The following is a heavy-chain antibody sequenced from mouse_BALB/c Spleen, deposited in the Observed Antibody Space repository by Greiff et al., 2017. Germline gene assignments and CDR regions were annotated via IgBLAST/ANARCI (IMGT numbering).Heavy chain of an antibody. Sequence: EVKLMESGGGLVQPGGSMKLSCVASGFTFSNYWMNWVRQSPEKGLEWVAEIRLKSNNYATHYAESVKGRFTISRDDSKSSVYLQMNNLRAEDTGIYYCTRRLRYYFDYWGQGTTLTVSS. D-gene: IGHD2-4*01. CDR3: TRRLRYYFDY. CDR1: GFTFSNYW. V-gene: IGHV6-6*02. CDR2: IRLKSNNYAT. J-gene: IGHJ2*01.